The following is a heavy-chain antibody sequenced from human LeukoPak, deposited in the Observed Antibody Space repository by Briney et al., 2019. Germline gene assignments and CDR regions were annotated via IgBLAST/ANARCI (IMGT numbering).Heavy chain of an antibody. CDR3: ARDQSLGYCSGDSCFTDY. CDR1: GFTFKSYW. CDR2: IKQDGSVK. J-gene: IGHJ4*02. D-gene: IGHD2-15*01. V-gene: IGHV3-7*01. Sequence: GGSLRLSCEASGFTFKSYWMSWVRQAPGKGLEWVANIKQDGSVKYYVDSVKGRFTISRDNAKNSLYLQMNSLRAEDTAVYFCARDQSLGYCSGDSCFTDYWGQGTLVTVSS.